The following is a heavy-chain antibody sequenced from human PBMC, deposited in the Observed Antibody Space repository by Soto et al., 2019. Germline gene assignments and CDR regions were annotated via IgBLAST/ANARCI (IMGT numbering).Heavy chain of an antibody. CDR3: ARVSSLPRIAAAGSDY. CDR2: ISAYNGNT. J-gene: IGHJ4*02. Sequence: GASVKVSCKASGYTFTSYGISWVRQAPGQGLEWMGWISAYNGNTNYAQKLQGRVTMTTDTSTSTAYMELRSLRSDDTAVYYCARVSSLPRIAAAGSDYWGQGTLVTVSS. V-gene: IGHV1-18*01. D-gene: IGHD6-13*01. CDR1: GYTFTSYG.